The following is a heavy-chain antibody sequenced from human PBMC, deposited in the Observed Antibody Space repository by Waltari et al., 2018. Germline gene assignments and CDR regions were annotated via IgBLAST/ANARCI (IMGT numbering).Heavy chain of an antibody. V-gene: IGHV4-59*08. CDR3: ARVPTRYYYCLGWGFFDQ. CDR1: GDFPSDDH. J-gene: IGHJ4*02. D-gene: IGHD3-22*01. CDR2: LRNTGGT. Sequence: HVQLQESGPGLVKPSETLSLTCTVSGDFPSDDHWTWIRQAPGKGLEWIAYLRNTGGTKCTPSLESRVTVSTVTSKKQFSLGLTSLTARDTGVYYCARVPTRYYYCLGWGFFDQWGQGILVTVSS.